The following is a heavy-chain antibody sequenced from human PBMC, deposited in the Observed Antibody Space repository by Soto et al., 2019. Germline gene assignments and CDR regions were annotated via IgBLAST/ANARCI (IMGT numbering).Heavy chain of an antibody. CDR2: ISGSCGST. D-gene: IGHD3-22*01. CDR3: AKDREYYYDSSGYYFDY. V-gene: IGHV3-23*01. Sequence: GGSLSLSCAASGFTFSSYAMSWVRQAPGKGLEWVSAISGSCGSTYYADSVKGRFTISRDNSKNTLYLQMNSLRAEDTAVYYCAKDREYYYDSSGYYFDYWGQGTLVTVSS. J-gene: IGHJ4*02. CDR1: GFTFSSYA.